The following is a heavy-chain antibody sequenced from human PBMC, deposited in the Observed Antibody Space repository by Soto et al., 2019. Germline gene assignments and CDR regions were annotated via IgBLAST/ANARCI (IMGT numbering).Heavy chain of an antibody. CDR3: ARGYWRFGESYYFDY. V-gene: IGHV3-53*01. D-gene: IGHD3-10*01. CDR1: GFSVSGSY. Sequence: EVQLVQSGGGLIQPGESLRLSCATSGFSVSGSYMSWVRQAPGMGLEWVSVILTGGTTYYSDAVKGRFTISRDTSQNTVHLQMNSLRGKDTATYYCARGYWRFGESYYFDYWGQGTLVTVSS. CDR2: ILTGGTT. J-gene: IGHJ4*02.